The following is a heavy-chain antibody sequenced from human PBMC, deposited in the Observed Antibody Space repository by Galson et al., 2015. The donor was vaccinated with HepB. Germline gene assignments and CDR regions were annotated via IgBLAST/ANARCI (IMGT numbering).Heavy chain of an antibody. V-gene: IGHV3-21*06. D-gene: IGHD6-13*01. J-gene: IGHJ2*01. Sequence: SLRLSCAGSGFAFSSSPMKWVRQAPGRGLEWVSSISTSSTYIYYADSVKGRFTISRDNGKNSLYLQMNSLRADDTAVYYCARIALQGPWYLDLWGRGTLVTVSS. CDR3: ARIALQGPWYLDL. CDR2: ISTSSTYI. CDR1: GFAFSSSP.